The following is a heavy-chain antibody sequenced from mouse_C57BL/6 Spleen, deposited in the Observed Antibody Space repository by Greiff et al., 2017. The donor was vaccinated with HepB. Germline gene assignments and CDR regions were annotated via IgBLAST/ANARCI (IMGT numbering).Heavy chain of an antibody. CDR2: IDPEDGDT. J-gene: IGHJ2*01. V-gene: IGHV14-1*01. CDR1: GFNIKDYY. D-gene: IGHD2-4*01. Sequence: EVQLQQSGAELVRPGASVKLSCTASGFNIKDYYMHWVKQRPEQGLEWIGRIDPEDGDTEYAPKFQGKATMTADTSSNTAYLQLSSLTSEDTAVYYCTTSLYDYEGYFDYWGQGTTLTVSS. CDR3: TTSLYDYEGYFDY.